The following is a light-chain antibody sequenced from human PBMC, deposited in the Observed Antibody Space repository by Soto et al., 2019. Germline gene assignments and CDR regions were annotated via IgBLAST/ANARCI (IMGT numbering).Light chain of an antibody. CDR2: AAS. Sequence: DIQMTQSPSSLTAPLRDRVTITCRASQGISVYLAWFQQKPGKVPKLLIYAASTLQSGVPSRFSGSGSGTDFTLTISSLQPEDVATYYCQKYNSAPLTFGGGTKVDIK. J-gene: IGKJ4*01. V-gene: IGKV1-27*01. CDR1: QGISVY. CDR3: QKYNSAPLT.